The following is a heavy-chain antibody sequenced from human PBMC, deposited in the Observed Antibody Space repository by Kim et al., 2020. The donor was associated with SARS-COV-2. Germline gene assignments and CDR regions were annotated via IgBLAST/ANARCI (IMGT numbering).Heavy chain of an antibody. CDR3: ARGGCSSTSCLDY. D-gene: IGHD2-2*01. J-gene: IGHJ4*02. Sequence: GGSLRLSCAASGSTFSRHYMHWVRQVPGEGLVWVSHIISDGSYTTYADSVKGRFTISRDNARNTLYLQMNSLRVEDTAVYYCARGGCSSTSCLDYRGQGTLVTVSS. CDR2: IISDGSYT. V-gene: IGHV3-74*01. CDR1: GSTFSRHY.